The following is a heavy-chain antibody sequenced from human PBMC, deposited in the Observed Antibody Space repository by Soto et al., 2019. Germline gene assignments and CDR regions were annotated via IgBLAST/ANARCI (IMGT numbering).Heavy chain of an antibody. D-gene: IGHD6-19*01. CDR2: IIPIFGTA. Sequence: QVQLVQSGAEVKKPGSSVKVSCKASGGSFSSYAISWVRQAPVQGLEWMGGIIPIFGTATYAQKFQGRVTIIADKSTSTAYMELSSLSSEDTAVYYCARAGPVAGNHAFDILGQGTLVTVSS. CDR3: ARAGPVAGNHAFDI. J-gene: IGHJ3*02. V-gene: IGHV1-69*06. CDR1: GGSFSSYA.